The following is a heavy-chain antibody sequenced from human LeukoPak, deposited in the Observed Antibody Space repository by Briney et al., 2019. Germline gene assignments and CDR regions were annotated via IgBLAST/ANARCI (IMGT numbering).Heavy chain of an antibody. V-gene: IGHV3-53*01. Sequence: PGGSLRLSCVASGFSVTSNHLNWVRQAPGRGLEWVSIFYSGGTTYYADSVNGRFTISRDDSINTLYLQMNSLRAEDTALYYCARDSSSHYYFDSWGQGTLVTVSS. D-gene: IGHD2-2*01. CDR2: FYSGGTT. CDR3: ARDSSSHYYFDS. J-gene: IGHJ4*02. CDR1: GFSVTSNH.